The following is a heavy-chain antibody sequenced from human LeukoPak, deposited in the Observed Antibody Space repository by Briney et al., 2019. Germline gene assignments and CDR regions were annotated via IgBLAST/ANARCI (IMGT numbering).Heavy chain of an antibody. CDR3: ARSMRHIVVVTAIARGAGFDFDY. Sequence: PGASVKVSCKASGYTFTGYYMHWVRQAPGQGLEWMGWINPNSGGTNYAQKFQGRVTMTRDTSISIAYMELSRLRSDDTAVYYCARSMRHIVVVTAIARGAGFDFDYWGQGTLVTVSS. J-gene: IGHJ4*02. V-gene: IGHV1-2*02. CDR2: INPNSGGT. D-gene: IGHD2-21*02. CDR1: GYTFTGYY.